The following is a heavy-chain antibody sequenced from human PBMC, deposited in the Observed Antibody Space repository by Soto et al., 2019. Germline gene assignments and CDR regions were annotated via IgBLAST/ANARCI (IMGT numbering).Heavy chain of an antibody. D-gene: IGHD6-13*01. CDR1: GFTFNNFA. CDR2: ISYDGGDK. Sequence: GGSLRLSCAASGFTFNNFAMHWVRQAPGKGLEWVAVISYDGGDKYYADSVKGRFTISRDNSKNTLYLQMNGLRAEDTAVYYCARDLSTGAADYYFDYWGQGALVTVSS. CDR3: ARDLSTGAADYYFDY. J-gene: IGHJ4*02. V-gene: IGHV3-30*03.